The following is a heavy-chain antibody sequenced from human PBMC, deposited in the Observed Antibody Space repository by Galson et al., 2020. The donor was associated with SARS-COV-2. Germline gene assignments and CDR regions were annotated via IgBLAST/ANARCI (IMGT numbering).Heavy chain of an antibody. D-gene: IGHD3-10*01. CDR2: IHHSGST. CDR1: GGSFSGYY. CDR3: ARALPVLLWFGESDGMDV. V-gene: IGHV4-34*01. Sequence: SETLSLTCAVYGGSFSGYYWSWIRQPPGKGLEWIGEIHHSGSTNYNPSLKSRVTISVDTSKNQFSLKLSSVTAADTAVYYCARALPVLLWFGESDGMDVWGQGTTVTVSS. J-gene: IGHJ6*02.